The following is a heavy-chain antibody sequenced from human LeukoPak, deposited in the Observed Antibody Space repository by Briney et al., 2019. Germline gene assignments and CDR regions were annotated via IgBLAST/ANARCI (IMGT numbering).Heavy chain of an antibody. Sequence: SETLSLTCTVSGASISDSFWNWIRQPPGKGLEWIGSISPSGSATYNPSLKSRVTMSVDSSKNQFSLKLTSVTAADTAVYYCAREGGGPFFEYWGQGTLVTVSS. CDR1: GASISDSF. CDR2: ISPSGSA. CDR3: AREGGGPFFEY. V-gene: IGHV4-59*12. J-gene: IGHJ4*02. D-gene: IGHD1-26*01.